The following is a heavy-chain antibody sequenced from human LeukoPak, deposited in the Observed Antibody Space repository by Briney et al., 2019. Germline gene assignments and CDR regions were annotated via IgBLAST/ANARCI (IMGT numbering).Heavy chain of an antibody. V-gene: IGHV3-48*04. Sequence: PGGSLRLSCAASGFTFSSYSMNWVRQAPGKGLEWVSYISSSSSTIYYADSVKGRFTISRDNAKNSLYLQMNSPRAEDTAVYYCARDLKGNHDYGDYWGQGTLVTVSS. CDR1: GFTFSSYS. CDR2: ISSSSSTI. J-gene: IGHJ4*02. CDR3: ARDLKGNHDYGDY.